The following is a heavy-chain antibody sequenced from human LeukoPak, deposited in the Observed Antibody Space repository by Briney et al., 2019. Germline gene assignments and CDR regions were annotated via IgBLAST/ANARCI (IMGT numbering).Heavy chain of an antibody. J-gene: IGHJ4*02. CDR3: ARQESEMTTPANRYFDL. D-gene: IGHD5-24*01. CDR2: IFPDDSDT. Sequence: GESLKISCKGSGYSFTSYWIGWVRQMPGKGLEWMGIIFPDDSDTIYSPSFQGQVTISADKSINTAYLQWSNLKASDSAIYYCARQESEMTTPANRYFDLWGQGTLITVSS. V-gene: IGHV5-51*01. CDR1: GYSFTSYW.